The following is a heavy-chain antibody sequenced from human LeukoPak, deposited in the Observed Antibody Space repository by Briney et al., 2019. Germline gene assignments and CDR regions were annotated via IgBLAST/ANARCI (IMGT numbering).Heavy chain of an antibody. J-gene: IGHJ4*02. CDR3: ARGRLRGYYDTSGYYDY. D-gene: IGHD3-22*01. V-gene: IGHV1-46*01. Sequence: ASVKVSCKSSGYTFTSYYMHWVRQPPGQGLEWMGIINPRCGSTSYAQKFQGRVTMTRDTSPSTAYMDLSSLRSEVTAVYYCARGRLRGYYDTSGYYDYWGQGTLVTVSS. CDR2: INPRCGST. CDR1: GYTFTSYY.